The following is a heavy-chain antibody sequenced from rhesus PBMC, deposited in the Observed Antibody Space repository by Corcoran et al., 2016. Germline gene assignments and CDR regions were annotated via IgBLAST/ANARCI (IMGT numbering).Heavy chain of an antibody. CDR3: TRDSRSTFDY. Sequence: EVQLVESGGALAQPGGSLRLSCAASGFTFDDYAMHWVRQAPGKGLEWVSRISWNSGTIYYADSLTGLFTISRDNANNSLFLQMDRLRAEDTAVYYCTRDSRSTFDYWGQGVLVTVSS. CDR1: GFTFDDYA. CDR2: ISWNSGTI. V-gene: IGHV3-134*01. J-gene: IGHJ4*01.